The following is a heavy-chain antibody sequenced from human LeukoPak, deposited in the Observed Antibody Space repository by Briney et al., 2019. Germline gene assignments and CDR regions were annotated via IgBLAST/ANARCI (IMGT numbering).Heavy chain of an antibody. D-gene: IGHD1-14*01. Sequence: SETLSLTCTVSGGSISSGSYYWSWIRQPAGKGLEWIGRIYTSGSTNYNPSLKSRVTISVDTSKNQFSLKLSSVTAADTAVYYCARVRRYGAFDIWGQGTMVTVSS. V-gene: IGHV4-61*02. J-gene: IGHJ3*02. CDR3: ARVRRYGAFDI. CDR1: GGSISSGSYY. CDR2: IYTSGST.